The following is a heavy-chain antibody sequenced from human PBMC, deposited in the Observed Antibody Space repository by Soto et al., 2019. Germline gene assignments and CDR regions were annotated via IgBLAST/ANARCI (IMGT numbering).Heavy chain of an antibody. CDR1: GFSSGDYA. CDR3: TRCKEFFVRFYYYAMDV. D-gene: IGHD3-3*01. J-gene: IGHJ6*02. V-gene: IGHV3-49*04. CDR2: IRSKAYGGTT. Sequence: GGSLRLSCTGSGFSSGDYAMSWVRQAPGKGLEWVGFIRSKAYGGTTEYAASVKGRFTISRDDSKNIAYLQMDSLKTEDTAVYYCTRCKEFFVRFYYYAMDVWGQGTTVTVSS.